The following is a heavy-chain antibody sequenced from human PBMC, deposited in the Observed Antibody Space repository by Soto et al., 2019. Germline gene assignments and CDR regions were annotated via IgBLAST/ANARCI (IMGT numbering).Heavy chain of an antibody. D-gene: IGHD6-19*01. V-gene: IGHV3-33*06. Sequence: PRGSLRIACASSVFTFSSYGMHWVGQAPGKGLEWVAVIWYDGSNKYYADSVKGRFTISRDNSKNTLYLQMTSLRAEDTAIYYCAKENLQWLVGLFDSWGQGTMVTVSS. J-gene: IGHJ4*02. CDR1: VFTFSSYG. CDR3: AKENLQWLVGLFDS. CDR2: IWYDGSNK.